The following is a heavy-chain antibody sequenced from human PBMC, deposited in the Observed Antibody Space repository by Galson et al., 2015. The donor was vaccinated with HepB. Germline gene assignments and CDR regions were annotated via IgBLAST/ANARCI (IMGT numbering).Heavy chain of an antibody. CDR3: AKAETQYYYGSGSYSHSEGGFDP. CDR2: ISGSGGST. V-gene: IGHV3-23*01. Sequence: SLRLSCAASGFTFSSYAMSWVRQAPGKGLEWVSAISGSGGSTYYADSVKGQFTISRDNSKNTLYLQMNSLRAEDTAVYYCAKAETQYYYGSGSYSHSEGGFDPWGQGTLVTVSS. D-gene: IGHD3-10*01. J-gene: IGHJ5*02. CDR1: GFTFSSYA.